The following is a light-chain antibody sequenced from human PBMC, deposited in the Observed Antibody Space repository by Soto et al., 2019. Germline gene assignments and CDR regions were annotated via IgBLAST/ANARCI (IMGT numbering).Light chain of an antibody. CDR1: SSDIGVYNY. J-gene: IGLJ1*01. CDR3: SSYTTSNTYV. V-gene: IGLV2-14*01. Sequence: QSVLTQPASVSGSPGQSITFSGTGTSSDIGVYNYVSWYRQHPGKAPKLMIYEVNNRPSGVSNRFSGSKSGNTASLTISGLQAEDEADYYCSSYTTSNTYVFGTGTKVTVL. CDR2: EVN.